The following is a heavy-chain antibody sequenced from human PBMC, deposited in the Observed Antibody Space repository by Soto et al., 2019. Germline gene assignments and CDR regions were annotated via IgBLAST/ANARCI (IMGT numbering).Heavy chain of an antibody. V-gene: IGHV3-30*18. Sequence: QVQLVESGGGVAQPGKSLKLSCAASGFTFSIYAMHWVRQAPGKGLEWVASMSYDGTNKHYADSVKGRFTISRDNPKITLYLQVSSLRPEDTALYYCAKDRTGDGGVFDNWGQGTLVTVSS. J-gene: IGHJ4*02. CDR2: MSYDGTNK. CDR3: AKDRTGDGGVFDN. CDR1: GFTFSIYA. D-gene: IGHD7-27*01.